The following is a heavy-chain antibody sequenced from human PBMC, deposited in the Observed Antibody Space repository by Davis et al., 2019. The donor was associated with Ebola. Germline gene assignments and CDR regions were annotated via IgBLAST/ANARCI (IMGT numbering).Heavy chain of an antibody. CDR2: ISSNGGST. V-gene: IGHV3-64*04. CDR1: GFTFSSYA. J-gene: IGHJ4*02. CDR3: AREAAAVHFDY. D-gene: IGHD6-13*01. Sequence: GESLKISCAASGFTFSSYAMHWVRQAPGKGLEYVSAISSNGGSTYHADSVKGRFTISRDNAKNSLYLQMSSLRAEDTAVYYCAREAAAVHFDYWGQGTLVTVSS.